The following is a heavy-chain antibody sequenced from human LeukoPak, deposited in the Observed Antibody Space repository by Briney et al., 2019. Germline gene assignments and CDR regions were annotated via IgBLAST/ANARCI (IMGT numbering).Heavy chain of an antibody. CDR3: ARPGPDAFDI. V-gene: IGHV3-53*01. CDR2: IYSDNT. CDR1: GFTVSSNS. J-gene: IGHJ3*02. Sequence: GGSLRLSCTVSGFTVSSNSMSWVRQAPGKGLEWVSFIYSDNTHYSDSVKGRFTISRDNSKNTLYLQMNSLRAEDTAVYYCARPGPDAFDIWGQGTMVTVSS.